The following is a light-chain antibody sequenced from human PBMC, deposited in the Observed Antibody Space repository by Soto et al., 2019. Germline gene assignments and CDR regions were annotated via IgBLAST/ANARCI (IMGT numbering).Light chain of an antibody. CDR1: SSDVGAYKY. V-gene: IGLV2-14*01. CDR2: EVN. Sequence: QSALTQPASVSGSPGQSITISCTGTSSDVGAYKYVSWYQQHPGKAPKLMIYEVNNRPSGVSNRFSGSKSGNTASLTISWLRAEDESDFYCSSYTTRSTWVFGGGTKVTVL. J-gene: IGLJ3*02. CDR3: SSYTTRSTWV.